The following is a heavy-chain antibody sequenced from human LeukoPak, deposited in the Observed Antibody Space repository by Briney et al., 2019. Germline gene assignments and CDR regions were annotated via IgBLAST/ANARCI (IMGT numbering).Heavy chain of an antibody. D-gene: IGHD3-22*01. CDR3: ARDSHYDSSGYYGVAY. Sequence: GASVKVSCKASGYTFTNYPMHWVRQAPGQSLEWMAWINAGNGNTKYSQKLQGRVTITRDTSARTAYMELSSLRSEDTAVYYCARDSHYDSSGYYGVAYWGQGTLVTVSS. V-gene: IGHV1-3*01. J-gene: IGHJ4*02. CDR1: GYTFTNYP. CDR2: INAGNGNT.